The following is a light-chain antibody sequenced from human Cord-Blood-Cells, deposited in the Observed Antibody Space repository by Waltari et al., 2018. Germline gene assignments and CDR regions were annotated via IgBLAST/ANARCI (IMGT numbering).Light chain of an antibody. V-gene: IGKV1-39*01. CDR1: QSISIY. CDR2: AAS. Sequence: DRQLTHSPSSLSASVGDRVSITCRASQSISIYLNWYQQKPGKAPKLLIYAASSLQSGVPSRFSGSGSGTDFTLTISSLQPEDFATYYCQQSYSTPITFGQGTRLEIK. CDR3: QQSYSTPIT. J-gene: IGKJ5*01.